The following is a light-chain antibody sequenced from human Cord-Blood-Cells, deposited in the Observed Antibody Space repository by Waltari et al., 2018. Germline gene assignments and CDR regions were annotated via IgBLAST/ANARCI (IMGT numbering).Light chain of an antibody. CDR1: QSISSY. CDR2: AAS. V-gene: IGKV1-39*01. CDR3: QQSYSTPRT. J-gene: IGKJ1*01. Sequence: IQMTQSPSSLSASVGDRVTITCRASQSISSYLNWYQQKPGKAPKLLIYAASSLQSGDPSRFSGSGSGTDFTLTISSLQPEDFATYYCQQSYSTPRTFGQGTKVEIK.